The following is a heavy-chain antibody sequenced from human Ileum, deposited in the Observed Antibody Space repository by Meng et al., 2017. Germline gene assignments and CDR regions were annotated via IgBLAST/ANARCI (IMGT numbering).Heavy chain of an antibody. CDR3: AHRRPYSGTYQSFNY. D-gene: IGHD1-26*01. J-gene: IGHJ4*02. CDR2: IYCDDEK. Sequence: SGPTLVTPTQTLTLTCTFSGFSLSTSGVAVGWIRQPPGKALEWLALIYCDDEKRYHVSLKNRLTITKDNSKNQVALIMTNMDPVDTATYYCAHRRPYSGTYQSFNYWGPGTLVTVSS. CDR1: GFSLSTSGVA. V-gene: IGHV2-5*02.